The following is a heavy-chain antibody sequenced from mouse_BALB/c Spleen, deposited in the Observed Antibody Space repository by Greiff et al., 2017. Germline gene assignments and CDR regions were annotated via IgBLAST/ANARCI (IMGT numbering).Heavy chain of an antibody. CDR3: AGNTMSTTGGY. D-gene: IGHD2-4*01. Sequence: EVQLQQSGAELVKPGASVKLSCTASGFNFKDSYMHWVKQRPEQGLEWIGRIYPANGNTKYDTKFQGKATITADTSSNTAYLQLSSLTSEDTAVYYCAGNTMSTTGGYWGQGTLVTVSA. J-gene: IGHJ3*01. CDR2: IYPANGNT. V-gene: IGHV14-3*02. CDR1: GFNFKDSY.